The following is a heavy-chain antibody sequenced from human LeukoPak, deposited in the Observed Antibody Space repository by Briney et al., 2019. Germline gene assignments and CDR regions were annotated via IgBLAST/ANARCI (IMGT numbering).Heavy chain of an antibody. V-gene: IGHV3-23*01. D-gene: IGHD5-24*01. CDR3: AKGPSNYYYYYYYMDV. CDR2: ISGSGGST. CDR1: GFTFSSYG. J-gene: IGHJ6*03. Sequence: PGGSLRLSCAASGFTFSSYGMSWVRQAPGKGLEWVSAISGSGGSTYYADSVKGRFTISRDNSKNTLYLQMNSLRAEDTAVYYCAKGPSNYYYYYYYMDVWGKGTTVTISS.